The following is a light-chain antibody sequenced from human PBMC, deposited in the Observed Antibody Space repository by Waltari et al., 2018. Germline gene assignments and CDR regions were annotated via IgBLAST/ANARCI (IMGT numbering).Light chain of an antibody. CDR1: SSDVGGSTY. CDR2: EVN. V-gene: IGLV2-14*01. CDR3: SSYRTTNTWV. Sequence: QSALTQPASVSGSPGQSITISCTGTSSDVGGSTYVSWYQQRPGKAPKLIIYEVNNRPSGVSNRLSGSKSGHTASLTISGLQPEDEADYYCSSYRTTNTWVFGGGTKLTVL. J-gene: IGLJ3*02.